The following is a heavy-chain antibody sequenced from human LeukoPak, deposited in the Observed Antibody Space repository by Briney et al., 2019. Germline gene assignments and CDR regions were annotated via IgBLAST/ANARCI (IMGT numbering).Heavy chain of an antibody. V-gene: IGHV3-74*01. CDR3: ARVLSGSWDWFDP. CDR2: INPDGSTT. J-gene: IGHJ5*02. D-gene: IGHD3-22*01. CDR1: GFTFSRYW. Sequence: GESLRLSCAASGFTFSRYWIHWVRQAPGKGLEWVSRINPDGSTTTYADSVKGRCTISSDNVKNTVYLQMNSLRAEDTAVYYCARVLSGSWDWFDPWGQGTLVTVSS.